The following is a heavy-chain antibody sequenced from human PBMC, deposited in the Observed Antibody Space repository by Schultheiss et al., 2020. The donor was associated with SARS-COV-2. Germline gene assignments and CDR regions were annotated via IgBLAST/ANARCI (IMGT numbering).Heavy chain of an antibody. J-gene: IGHJ4*02. V-gene: IGHV3-7*01. Sequence: GESLKISCAASGFTFSSYSMNWVRQAPGKGLEWVANIKQDGSEKYYVDYVKGRFTISRDNAKNSLYLQMHSLRDEDTAVYHCAREGYSSGLCGIFDKWGQGTLVTVSS. D-gene: IGHD2-15*01. CDR3: AREGYSSGLCGIFDK. CDR2: IKQDGSEK. CDR1: GFTFSSYS.